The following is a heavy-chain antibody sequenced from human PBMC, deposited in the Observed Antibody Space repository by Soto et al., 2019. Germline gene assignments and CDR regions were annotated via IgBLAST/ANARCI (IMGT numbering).Heavy chain of an antibody. CDR3: AKDATSNYDSDY. CDR1: GFTFSSYA. J-gene: IGHJ4*02. Sequence: GGSLRLSCAASGFTFSSYAVSWVSQAPEKGRGWVSAISGRGGSTYYADSVKGRFTISRDNSKNTLYLQMNSLRAEDTAVYYCAKDATSNYDSDYWGQGTLVTVSS. V-gene: IGHV3-23*01. CDR2: ISGRGGST. D-gene: IGHD3-3*01.